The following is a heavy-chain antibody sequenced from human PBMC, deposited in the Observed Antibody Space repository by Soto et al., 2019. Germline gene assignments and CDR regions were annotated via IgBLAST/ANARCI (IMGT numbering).Heavy chain of an antibody. CDR1: GFTFSSYD. D-gene: IGHD3-9*01. J-gene: IGHJ6*03. Sequence: GGSLRLSCAASGFTFSSYDMHWVRQATGKGLEWVSAISGSGGSTYHADSVKGRFTISRDNSKNTLYLQMNSLRAEDTAVYYCAKSPTLTGYYIYYYYYMDVWGKGTTVTVSS. CDR2: ISGSGGST. CDR3: AKSPTLTGYYIYYYYYMDV. V-gene: IGHV3-23*01.